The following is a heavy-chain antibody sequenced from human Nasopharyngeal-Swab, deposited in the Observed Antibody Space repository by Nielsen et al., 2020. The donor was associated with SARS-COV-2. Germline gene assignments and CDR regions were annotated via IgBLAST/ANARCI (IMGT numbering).Heavy chain of an antibody. D-gene: IGHD3-16*01. CDR1: GFSFSIYW. CDR2: ISSDESTT. J-gene: IGHJ3*02. Sequence: GESLKISCAASGFSFSIYWMHWVRQPPGKGPVWVSGISSDESTTTYADSVKGRFTISRDNAKNSLELQMNSLRVEDTAVYYCGRGGKLGALDIWGQGTMVTVSS. V-gene: IGHV3-74*01. CDR3: GRGGKLGALDI.